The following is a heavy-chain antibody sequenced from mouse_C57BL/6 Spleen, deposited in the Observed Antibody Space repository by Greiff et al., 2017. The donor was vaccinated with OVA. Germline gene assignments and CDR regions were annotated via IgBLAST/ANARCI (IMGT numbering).Heavy chain of an antibody. V-gene: IGHV1-26*01. CDR3: AREGYGYATFDY. Sequence: VQLQQSGPELVKPGASVKISCKASGYTFTDYYMNWVKQSHGKSLEWIGDINPNNGGTSYNQKFKGKATLTVDKSSSTAYMELRSLTSEDSAVYYCAREGYGYATFDYWGQGTTLTVSS. CDR2: INPNNGGT. CDR1: GYTFTDYY. D-gene: IGHD2-2*01. J-gene: IGHJ2*01.